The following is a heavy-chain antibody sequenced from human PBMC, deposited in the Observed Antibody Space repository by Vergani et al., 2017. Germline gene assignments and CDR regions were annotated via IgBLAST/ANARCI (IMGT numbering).Heavy chain of an antibody. V-gene: IGHV4-39*01. J-gene: IGHJ5*02. CDR2: IYYSGST. Sequence: QLQLQESGPGLVKPSETLSLTCTVSGGSISSSSYYWGWIRQPPGKGLEWIGSIYYSGSTYYNPSLKSRVTISVDTSKNQFSLKLSSVTAADTAVYYCAPVRGWGWFDPWGQGTLVTVSS. CDR1: GGSISSSSYY. D-gene: IGHD3-16*01. CDR3: APVRGWGWFDP.